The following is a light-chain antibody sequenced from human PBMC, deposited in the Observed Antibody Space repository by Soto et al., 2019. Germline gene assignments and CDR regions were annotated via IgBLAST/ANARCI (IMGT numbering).Light chain of an antibody. J-gene: IGKJ2*01. CDR3: QQYNNWPPFT. V-gene: IGKV3-15*01. Sequence: EIEMTQSPATLSVSPGERATLSCRASQSVSSNLAWYQQKPGQAPRLLIYGASTRATGIPARFSGSGSGTELTLTISSLQSEDFAVYYCQQYNNWPPFTFGQGTKLEIK. CDR2: GAS. CDR1: QSVSSN.